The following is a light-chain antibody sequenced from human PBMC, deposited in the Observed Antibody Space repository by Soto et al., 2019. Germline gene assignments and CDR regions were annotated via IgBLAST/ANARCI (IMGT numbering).Light chain of an antibody. CDR1: QSLVYSDGNTY. CDR2: KVS. CDR3: MQGKLWT. V-gene: IGKV2D-30*01. Sequence: DVVMTQSPLSLPVTLGQPASISCRSSQSLVYSDGNTYLNWFQQRPGQSPRRLIYKVSNWDSGVPDSFSGSASGTDFTLKISRVEAEDVGVYSCMQGKLWTFGQGTKVEIK. J-gene: IGKJ1*01.